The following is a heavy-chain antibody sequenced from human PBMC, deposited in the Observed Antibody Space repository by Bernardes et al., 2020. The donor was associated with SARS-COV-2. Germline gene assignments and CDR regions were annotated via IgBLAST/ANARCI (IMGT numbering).Heavy chain of an antibody. CDR1: GYTFTSYD. J-gene: IGHJ6*02. Sequence: ASVKVSCKASGYTFTSYDINWVRQATGQGLEWMGWMNPNSGNTGYAQKFQGRVTMTRNTSISTAYMELSSLRSEDTAVYYCARDTLVLRYFDWSPGGMDVWGQGTKVTVSS. D-gene: IGHD3-9*01. CDR2: MNPNSGNT. CDR3: ARDTLVLRYFDWSPGGMDV. V-gene: IGHV1-8*01.